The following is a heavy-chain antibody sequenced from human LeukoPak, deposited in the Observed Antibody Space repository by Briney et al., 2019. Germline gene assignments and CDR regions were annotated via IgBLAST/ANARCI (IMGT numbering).Heavy chain of an antibody. D-gene: IGHD1-14*01. J-gene: IGHJ6*02. V-gene: IGHV3-13*01. Sequence: PGGSLRLSSSASGFTCSSYDMHWVRQATGKGLEWFSAVGTAGDTYYPGSVKGGFTISRENANNSLYLQMNSLRAGDTAVYYCARGVTAPGGYDSYGMDVWGQGTTVTVSS. CDR1: GFTCSSYD. CDR2: VGTAGDT. CDR3: ARGVTAPGGYDSYGMDV.